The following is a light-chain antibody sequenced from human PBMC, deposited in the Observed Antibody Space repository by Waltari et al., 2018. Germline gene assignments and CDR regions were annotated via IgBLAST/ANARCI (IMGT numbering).Light chain of an antibody. CDR1: GSDVGGYAY. Sequence: QSALTQPASVSGSPGQAIIISRTRTGSDVGGYAYVYWYQQYPGKAPRLIIYDVYNRPSGVSNRFSGSKSDNTASLTISGLQAEDESVYYCSSYTSSGVVFGGGTKLTVL. CDR3: SSYTSSGVV. V-gene: IGLV2-14*01. J-gene: IGLJ2*01. CDR2: DVY.